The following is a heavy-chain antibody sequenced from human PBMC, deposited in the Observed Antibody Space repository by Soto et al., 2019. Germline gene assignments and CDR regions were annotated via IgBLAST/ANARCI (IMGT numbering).Heavy chain of an antibody. V-gene: IGHV3-30-3*01. Sequence: GGSLRLSCAASGFTFSSYAMHWVRQAPGKGLEWVAVISYDGSNKYYADSVKGRFTISRDNSKNTLYLQMNSLRAEDTAVYYCAKDSHGGILSPTHDHWGQGTQVTVS. CDR3: AKDSHGGILSPTHDH. J-gene: IGHJ4*02. D-gene: IGHD3-3*01. CDR1: GFTFSSYA. CDR2: ISYDGSNK.